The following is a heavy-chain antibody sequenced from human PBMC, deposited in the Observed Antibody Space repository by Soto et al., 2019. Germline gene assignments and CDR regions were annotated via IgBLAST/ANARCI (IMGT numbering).Heavy chain of an antibody. CDR2: ISAYNGNT. CDR1: GYTFTSYG. Sequence: GASVKVSCKASGYTFTSYGISWVRQAPGQGLEWMGWISAYNGNTNHAQKLQGRVTMTTDTSTSTAYMELRSLRSDDTAVYYCARDDIDIVVVPADYYYYYYMDVWGKGTTVTVSS. D-gene: IGHD2-2*01. CDR3: ARDDIDIVVVPADYYYYYYMDV. V-gene: IGHV1-18*01. J-gene: IGHJ6*03.